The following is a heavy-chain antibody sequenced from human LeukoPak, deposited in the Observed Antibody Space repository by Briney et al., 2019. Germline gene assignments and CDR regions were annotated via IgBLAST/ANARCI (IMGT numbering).Heavy chain of an antibody. J-gene: IGHJ6*03. CDR1: GFTFGDYA. D-gene: IGHD6-19*01. CDR2: IRSKAYGGTT. V-gene: IGHV3-49*04. CDR3: TRDGRSGYSSGYYYYYMDV. Sequence: GGSLRLSCTASGFTFGDYAMSRVRQAPGKGLEWVGFIRSKAYGGTTEYAASVKGRFTISRDDSKSIAYLQMNSLKTEDTAVYYCTRDGRSGYSSGYYYYYMDVWGKGTTVTIFS.